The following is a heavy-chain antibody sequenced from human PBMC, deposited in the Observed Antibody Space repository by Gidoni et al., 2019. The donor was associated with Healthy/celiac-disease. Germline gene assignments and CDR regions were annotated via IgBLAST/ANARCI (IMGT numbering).Heavy chain of an antibody. D-gene: IGHD2-2*01. Sequence: QLQLQESGPGLVKPSETLTLTCTVSGGSISSSSYYWGWIRQPPGKGLEWIGSIYYSGSTSYTPSLKSRVTISVDTSKNQFSLKLSSVTAADTAVYYCARHHAVDIVVVPAAIDYWGQGTLVTVSS. CDR1: GGSISSSSYY. V-gene: IGHV4-39*01. CDR3: ARHHAVDIVVVPAAIDY. CDR2: IYYSGST. J-gene: IGHJ4*02.